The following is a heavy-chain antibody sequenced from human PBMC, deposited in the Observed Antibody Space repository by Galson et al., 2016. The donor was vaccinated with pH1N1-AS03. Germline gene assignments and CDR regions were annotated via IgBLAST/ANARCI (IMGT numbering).Heavy chain of an antibody. CDR3: ARHNEAATLSAPSDS. CDR1: GYSFTNSW. D-gene: IGHD6-25*01. Sequence: QSGAEVKKPGESLKISCKTSGYSFTNSWIAWVRQMPGKGLEWMGFIHPIDSDARYNPSFEGRVTISADKSINTAYLQWSSLKASDTAIYYCARHNEAATLSAPSDSWGQGTLVTVSS. J-gene: IGHJ4*02. CDR2: IHPIDSDA. V-gene: IGHV5-51*01.